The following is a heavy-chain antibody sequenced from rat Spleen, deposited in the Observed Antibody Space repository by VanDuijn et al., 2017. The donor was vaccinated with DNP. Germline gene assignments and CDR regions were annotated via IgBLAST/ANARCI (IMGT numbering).Heavy chain of an antibody. CDR2: ISTIGGAT. Sequence: EVQLVESGGDLVQPGRSLKLSCAASGFSFSKHDMAWVRQAPTKGLEWVASISTIGGATYFRDSVKGRLTVSRDNAKDTLYLQMDSLRSEDTATYYCTTTEALFDYWGQGIMVTVSS. D-gene: IGHD1-11*01. V-gene: IGHV5S23*01. J-gene: IGHJ2*01. CDR3: TTTEALFDY. CDR1: GFSFSKHD.